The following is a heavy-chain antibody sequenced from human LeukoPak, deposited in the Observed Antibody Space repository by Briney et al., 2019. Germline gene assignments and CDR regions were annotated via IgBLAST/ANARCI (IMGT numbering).Heavy chain of an antibody. V-gene: IGHV4-34*01. J-gene: IGHJ4*02. CDR2: INHSGST. Sequence: SETLSLTCAVYGGSFSGYYWSWIRQPPGKGLEWIGEINHSGSTNYNPSLKSRVTISVDTSKNQFSLKLSSVTAADTAVYYCARGGKQRGQGTLVTVSS. CDR3: ARGGKQ. CDR1: GGSFSGYY. D-gene: IGHD6-13*01.